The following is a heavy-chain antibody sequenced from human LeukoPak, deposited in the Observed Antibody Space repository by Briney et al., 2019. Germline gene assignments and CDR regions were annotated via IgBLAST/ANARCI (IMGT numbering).Heavy chain of an antibody. Sequence: SETLSLTCTVSGGSITGYYWSWLRQPPGKGLEWIGYIYDSGSTDYKPSLKSRVNISVDTSKNQFSLKLTSVTAADTAVYYCARGRGQPDYDSSGYFDYWGQGSLVTVSS. CDR2: IYDSGST. J-gene: IGHJ4*02. CDR1: GGSITGYY. CDR3: ARGRGQPDYDSSGYFDY. D-gene: IGHD3-22*01. V-gene: IGHV4-59*01.